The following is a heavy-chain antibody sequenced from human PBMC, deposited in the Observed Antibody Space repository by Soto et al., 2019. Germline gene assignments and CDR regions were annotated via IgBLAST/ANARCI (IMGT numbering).Heavy chain of an antibody. J-gene: IGHJ5*02. CDR3: IKASTVTGVGGYR. V-gene: IGHV3-74*03. CDR1: GFAFSSYW. CDR2: ISSDGRNT. Sequence: EVQLVESRGGLVQPGGSLRLSCAASGFAFSSYWMQWVRQVPGKGPVWVSRISSDGRNTTYADPVKGRFTISRDNAKNTLHLQMTSLTDDDTAVYYCIKASTVTGVGGYRWGQGTLVTVSS. D-gene: IGHD6-19*01.